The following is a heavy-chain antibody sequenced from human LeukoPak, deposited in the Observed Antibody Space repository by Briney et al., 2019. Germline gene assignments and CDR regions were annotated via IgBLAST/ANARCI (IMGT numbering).Heavy chain of an antibody. CDR2: IYSGGST. V-gene: IGHV3-53*01. D-gene: IGHD2-2*01. Sequence: TSETLSLTCAVSGGSISSSNWWSWVRQAPGKGLEWVSVIYSGGSTYYADSVKGRFTISRDNSKNTLYLQMNSLRAEDTAVYYCAREGYCSSTSCYADYYYGMDVWGQGTTVTVSS. J-gene: IGHJ6*02. CDR3: AREGYCSSTSCYADYYYGMDV. CDR1: GGSISSSNW.